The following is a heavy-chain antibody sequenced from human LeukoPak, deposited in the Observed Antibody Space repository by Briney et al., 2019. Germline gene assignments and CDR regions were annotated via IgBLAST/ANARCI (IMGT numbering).Heavy chain of an antibody. J-gene: IGHJ2*01. CDR3: TSWGQTLHSSPYWYFDL. V-gene: IGHV3-21*01. Sequence: GGSLRLSCAVSGFTFSSYSMNWVRQAPGKGLEWVSSISSSSSYIYYADSVKGRFTVSRDNAKNSLYLQMNSLRAGDTAVYYCTSWGQTLHSSPYWYFDLWGRGTLVTVSS. CDR1: GFTFSSYS. D-gene: IGHD6-19*01. CDR2: ISSSSSYI.